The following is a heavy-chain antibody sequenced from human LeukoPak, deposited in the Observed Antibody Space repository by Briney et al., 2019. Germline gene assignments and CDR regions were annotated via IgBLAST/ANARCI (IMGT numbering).Heavy chain of an antibody. J-gene: IGHJ4*02. CDR1: GYSFTSYW. CDR2: IYPGDSDT. CDR3: ARQVDCGGDCYSVYYFDY. D-gene: IGHD2-21*01. V-gene: IGHV5-51*01. Sequence: GESLKISCKGSGYSFTSYWIGRVRQMPGKGLEWLGIIYPGDSDTRYSPSFQGQVTISADKSISTAYLQWSSLKASDTAMYYCARQVDCGGDCYSVYYFDYWGQGTLVTVSS.